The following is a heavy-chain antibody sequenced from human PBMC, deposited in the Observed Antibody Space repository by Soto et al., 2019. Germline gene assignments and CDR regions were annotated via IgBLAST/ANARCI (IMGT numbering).Heavy chain of an antibody. CDR1: GYSFTSYW. CDR3: ASNKNWNYYYGMDV. CDR2: IDPSDSYT. D-gene: IGHD1-1*01. J-gene: IGHJ6*02. Sequence: GESLKISCKGSGYSFTSYWISWVRQMPGKGLEWMGKIDPSDSYTNYSPSFQGHVTISADKSITTAYLQWSSLKASDTAVYYCASNKNWNYYYGMDVWGQGTTVTVSS. V-gene: IGHV5-10-1*01.